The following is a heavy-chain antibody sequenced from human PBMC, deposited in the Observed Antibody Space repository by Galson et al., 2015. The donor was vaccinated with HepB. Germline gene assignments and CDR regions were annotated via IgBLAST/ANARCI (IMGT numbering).Heavy chain of an antibody. CDR2: ISNTGTTI. CDR3: AIDFAEEALDY. V-gene: IGHV3-48*01. CDR1: GFTFSTYS. Sequence: SLRLSCAASGFTFSTYSMNWVRQAPGKGLEWVSYISNTGTTIYFADSAKGRFTISRDNVKNSLYLQMNSLRAEDTAVYYCAIDFAEEALDYWGQATPVTVSS. D-gene: IGHD1-14*01. J-gene: IGHJ4*02.